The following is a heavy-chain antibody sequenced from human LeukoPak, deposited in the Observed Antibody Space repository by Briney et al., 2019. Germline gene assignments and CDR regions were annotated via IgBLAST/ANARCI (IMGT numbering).Heavy chain of an antibody. CDR3: ARSMVRGVIIRYYYGMDV. CDR2: IYPGDSDT. D-gene: IGHD3-10*01. Sequence: GASLMISCKGSGYSFTSYWIGWVRQMPGKGLEWMGIIYPGDSDTRYSPSFQGQVTISADKSISTAYLQGSSLKDSETVMYYCARSMVRGVIIRYYYGMDVWGQGTTVTVSS. CDR1: GYSFTSYW. J-gene: IGHJ6*02. V-gene: IGHV5-51*01.